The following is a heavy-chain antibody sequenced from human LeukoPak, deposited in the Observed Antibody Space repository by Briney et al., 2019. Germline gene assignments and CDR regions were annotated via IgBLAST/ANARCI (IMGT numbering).Heavy chain of an antibody. CDR3: ARTDISGWSRPLDC. J-gene: IGHJ4*02. Sequence: RAGGSLRLSCAASGFTFSRYALHWVRQAPGKGLEWVAVISSDGSNKYYAGSVEGRFTISRDNYNNTLLLQMNSLRAEDTAVYYCARTDISGWSRPLDCWGQGTLVTVSS. D-gene: IGHD6-19*01. V-gene: IGHV3-30-3*01. CDR2: ISSDGSNK. CDR1: GFTFSRYA.